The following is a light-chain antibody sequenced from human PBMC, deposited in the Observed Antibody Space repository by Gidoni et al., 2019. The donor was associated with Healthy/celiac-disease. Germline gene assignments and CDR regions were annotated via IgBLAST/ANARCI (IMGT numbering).Light chain of an antibody. J-gene: IGKJ1*01. Sequence: DVEMTQSPSTRSASVGDRVTITCRASQSISSWLAWYQQQPGNAPQLLIYKASSLESGVPSRFSGSGSGPEFPLTISSLQPDDFATYYRQQYNSYSWTFGQGTKVEIK. CDR3: QQYNSYSWT. CDR2: KAS. CDR1: QSISSW. V-gene: IGKV1-5*03.